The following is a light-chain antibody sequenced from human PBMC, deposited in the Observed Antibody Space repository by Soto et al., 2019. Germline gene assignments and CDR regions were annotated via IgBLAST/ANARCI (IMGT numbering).Light chain of an antibody. Sequence: QSALTQPASVSLSPGQSITISGTGSSSDVGAYNFVSWYQHHPGKAPKLILYEVTTHPSGVSSRFSGSKSGNTASLTISGLQADDEANYYCSSYTSSNTPYVFGTGTKVTVL. V-gene: IGLV2-14*01. CDR2: EVT. J-gene: IGLJ1*01. CDR1: SSDVGAYNF. CDR3: SSYTSSNTPYV.